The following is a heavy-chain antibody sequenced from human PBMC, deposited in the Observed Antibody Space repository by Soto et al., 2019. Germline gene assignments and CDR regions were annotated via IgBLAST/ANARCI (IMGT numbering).Heavy chain of an antibody. Sequence: PSETLSLTCTISGGSISSYYWGWIRQPPGKGLEWIGSFYSTGNTYYNPSFNSQVTISVDTSKNQFSLNVISVTAADTAVYYCRRSSRYSTDVWGQGTTVTVSS. V-gene: IGHV4-39*01. CDR1: GGSISSYY. CDR3: RRSSRYSTDV. CDR2: FYSTGNT. J-gene: IGHJ6*02. D-gene: IGHD6-13*01.